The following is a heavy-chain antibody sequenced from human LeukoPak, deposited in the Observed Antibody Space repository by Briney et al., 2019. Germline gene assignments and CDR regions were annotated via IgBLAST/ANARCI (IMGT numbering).Heavy chain of an antibody. V-gene: IGHV4-59*01. CDR2: INYSGNT. Sequence: ASETLSLTCTVSGGSISTYYWSWIRQLPGKGLEWIGYINYSGNTNYNPSLEGRVTISVDKSKNQFSLNLNSVTAADTAVYYCARDLPTLIPGFDPWGQGTLVTVSS. CDR1: GGSISTYY. J-gene: IGHJ5*02. CDR3: ARDLPTLIPGFDP.